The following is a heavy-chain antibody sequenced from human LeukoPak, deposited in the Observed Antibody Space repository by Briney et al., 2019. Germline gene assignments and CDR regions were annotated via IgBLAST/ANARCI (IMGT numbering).Heavy chain of an antibody. CDR2: ISAYNGNT. CDR1: GYTFSSYG. Sequence: ASVKVSCKASGYTFSSYGISWVRQAPGQGLEWMGWISAYNGNTNYRQKLQGRVTMTTDTYTSTAYMDLRSLRSDDTAIYYCARDSPDGSGTYYNDSPDYWGQGTLVTVSS. V-gene: IGHV1-18*01. J-gene: IGHJ4*02. CDR3: ARDSPDGSGTYYNDSPDY. D-gene: IGHD3-10*01.